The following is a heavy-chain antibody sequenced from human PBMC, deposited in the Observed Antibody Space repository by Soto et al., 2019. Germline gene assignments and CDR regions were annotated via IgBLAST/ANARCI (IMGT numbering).Heavy chain of an antibody. Sequence: GGSLRLSCAASGFTFSSYAMSWVRQVPGKGLEWVSTISGSGGSRYYADSVEGRFTISRDNFKNTLYLQMNSLRAEDTATYYCAKDIRQAGSCLDYWGQGTLVTVSS. V-gene: IGHV3-23*01. J-gene: IGHJ4*02. CDR2: ISGSGGSR. CDR3: AKDIRQAGSCLDY. D-gene: IGHD2-15*01. CDR1: GFTFSSYA.